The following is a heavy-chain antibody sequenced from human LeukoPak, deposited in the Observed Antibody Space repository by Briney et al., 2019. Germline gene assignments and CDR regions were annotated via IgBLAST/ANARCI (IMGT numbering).Heavy chain of an antibody. D-gene: IGHD6-19*01. CDR2: IFHGGNT. J-gene: IGHJ4*02. CDR1: GGSISSYY. V-gene: IGHV4-59*12. CDR3: ARDSGGYSSGWYFDY. Sequence: SETLSLTCTVSGGSISSYYWSWIRQPPGKGLEWIGYIFHGGNTYYSPSLKSRVTISVDRSKNQFSLRLNSVTAADTAVYYCARDSGGYSSGWYFDYWGQGTLVTVSS.